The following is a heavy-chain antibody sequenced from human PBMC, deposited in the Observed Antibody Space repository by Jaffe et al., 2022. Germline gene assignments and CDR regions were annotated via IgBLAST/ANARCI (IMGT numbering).Heavy chain of an antibody. CDR1: GYSISSGYY. CDR2: IYHSGST. Sequence: QVQLQESGPGLVKPSETLSLTCAVSGYSISSGYYWGWIRQPPGKGLEWIGSIYHSGSTYYNPSLKSRVTISVDTSKNQFSLKLSSVTAADTAVYYCARLSGSTDCSGGSCYSVGRTASSLALDPWGQGTLVTVSS. D-gene: IGHD2-15*01. V-gene: IGHV4-38-2*01. J-gene: IGHJ5*02. CDR3: ARLSGSTDCSGGSCYSVGRTASSLALDP.